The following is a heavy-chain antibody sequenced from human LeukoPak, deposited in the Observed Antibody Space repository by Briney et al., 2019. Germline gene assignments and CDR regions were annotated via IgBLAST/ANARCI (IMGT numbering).Heavy chain of an antibody. CDR2: IHYSGST. Sequence: PSETLSLTCTVPGGSISSYYWSWIRQPPGKGLEWIGYIHYSGSTSYNPSLKSRVTISGDRSKNQFSLNLTSVTAADTAVYYCARDQGGNYFNWGQGTLVTVSS. J-gene: IGHJ4*02. CDR3: ARDQGGNYFN. D-gene: IGHD1-7*01. CDR1: GGSISSYY. V-gene: IGHV4-59*01.